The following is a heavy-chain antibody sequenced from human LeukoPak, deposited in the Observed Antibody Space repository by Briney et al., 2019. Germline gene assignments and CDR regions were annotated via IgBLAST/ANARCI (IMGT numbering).Heavy chain of an antibody. J-gene: IGHJ4*02. Sequence: GGSLRLSCAASGFTFSSYWMSWARQAPGKGLEWVAHINQDGSKRYYVDSVKGRFTVSRDNAKNSLYLQMNSLRAEDTAVYYCDRGADGYWGQGTLVTVSS. D-gene: IGHD1-14*01. CDR2: INQDGSKR. V-gene: IGHV3-7*01. CDR3: DRGADGY. CDR1: GFTFSSYW.